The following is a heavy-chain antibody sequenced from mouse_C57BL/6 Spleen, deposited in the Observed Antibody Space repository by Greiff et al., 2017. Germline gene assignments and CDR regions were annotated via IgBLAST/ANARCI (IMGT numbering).Heavy chain of an antibody. CDR2: IYPGSGST. Sequence: QVQLQQSGAELVKPGASVKMSCKASGYTFTSYWITWVKQRPGQGLEWIGDIYPGSGSTNYNEKFKSKATLTVDTSSSTAYMQLSSLTSEDSAVYYCARASDGYWSWFAYWGQGTLVTVSA. D-gene: IGHD2-3*01. CDR3: ARASDGYWSWFAY. V-gene: IGHV1-55*01. J-gene: IGHJ3*01. CDR1: GYTFTSYW.